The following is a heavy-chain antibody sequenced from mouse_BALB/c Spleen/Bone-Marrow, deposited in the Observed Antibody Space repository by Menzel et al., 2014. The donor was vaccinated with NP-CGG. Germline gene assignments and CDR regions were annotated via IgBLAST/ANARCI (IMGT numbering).Heavy chain of an antibody. CDR1: GYTFSSYW. Sequence: VQGVESGAELMKPGASVKISCKATGYTFSSYWIEWVKQRPGHGLEWIGEILPGRGSTNYNEKFKGKATFTSDTSSNTAYMQLSSLTSGDSAVYYCARWDTTAMDYWGQGTSVTVSS. V-gene: IGHV1-9*01. J-gene: IGHJ4*01. D-gene: IGHD1-1*01. CDR2: ILPGRGST. CDR3: ARWDTTAMDY.